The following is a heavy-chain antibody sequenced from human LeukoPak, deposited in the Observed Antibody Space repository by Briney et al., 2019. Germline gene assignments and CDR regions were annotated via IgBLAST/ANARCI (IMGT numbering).Heavy chain of an antibody. J-gene: IGHJ4*02. CDR1: GGSFSGYY. D-gene: IGHD3-10*01. CDR2: INHSAST. CDR3: AKEGWFGEWDY. V-gene: IGHV4-34*01. Sequence: SETLSLTCAVYGGSFSGYYWSWIRQPPGKGLEWIGEINHSASTNYNPSLKSRVTISVDTSKNQFSLKLSSVTSADTAVYYCAKEGWFGEWDYWGQGTLVTVSS.